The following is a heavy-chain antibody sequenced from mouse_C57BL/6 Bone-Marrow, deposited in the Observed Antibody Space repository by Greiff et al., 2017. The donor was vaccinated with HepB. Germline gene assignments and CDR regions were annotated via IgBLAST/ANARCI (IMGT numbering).Heavy chain of an antibody. CDR3: AGERGQLRPFDY. CDR2: IYPRSGNT. CDR1: GYTFTSYG. D-gene: IGHD3-2*02. Sequence: QVQLKESGAELARPGASVKLSCKASGYTFTSYGISWVKQRTGQGLEWIGEIYPRSGNTYYNEKFKGKATLTADKSSSTAYMELRSLTSEDSAVYFCAGERGQLRPFDYWGQGTTLTVSS. V-gene: IGHV1-81*01. J-gene: IGHJ2*01.